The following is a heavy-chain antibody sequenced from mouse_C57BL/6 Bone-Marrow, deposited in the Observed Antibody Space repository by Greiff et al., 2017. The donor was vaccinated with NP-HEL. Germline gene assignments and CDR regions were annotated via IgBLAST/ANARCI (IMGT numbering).Heavy chain of an antibody. Sequence: EVQLVESGGDLVKPGGSLKLSCAASGFTFSSYGMSWVRQTPDKRLEWVATISSGGSYTYYPDSVKGRFTISRDNAKNTLYLQMSSLKSEDTAMYYCARHDYGSSYSFDYWGQGTTLTVSS. V-gene: IGHV5-6*01. CDR3: ARHDYGSSYSFDY. J-gene: IGHJ2*01. CDR2: ISSGGSYT. CDR1: GFTFSSYG. D-gene: IGHD1-1*01.